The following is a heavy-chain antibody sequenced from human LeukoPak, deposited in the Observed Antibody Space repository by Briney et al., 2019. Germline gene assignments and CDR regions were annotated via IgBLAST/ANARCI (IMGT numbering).Heavy chain of an antibody. CDR1: GGSIATGSYY. J-gene: IGHJ5*02. V-gene: IGHV4-61*02. D-gene: IGHD3-3*01. CDR3: ARGVRRGITIFGVVGGWFDP. CDR2: IYSSGST. Sequence: PSETLSLTCTVSGGSIATGSYYWSWIRQPAGKGLEWIGRIYSSGSTNYNPSLKSRVTMSVDTSKNQLSLKMISVTDADTAVYYCARGVRRGITIFGVVGGWFDPWGQGTLVTVSS.